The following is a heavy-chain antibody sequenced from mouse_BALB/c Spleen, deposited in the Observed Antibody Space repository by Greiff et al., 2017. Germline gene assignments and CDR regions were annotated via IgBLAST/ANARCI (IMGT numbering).Heavy chain of an antibody. J-gene: IGHJ3*01. CDR3: ARKGWEGIFPFAY. CDR1: GFSLTSYG. Sequence: VQGVESGPGLVQPSQSLSITCTVSGFSLTSYGVHWVRQSPGKGLEWLGVIWSGGSTDYNAAFISRLSISKDNSKSQVFFKMNSLQANDTAIYYCARKGWEGIFPFAYWGQGTLVTVSA. CDR2: IWSGGST. D-gene: IGHD3-3*01. V-gene: IGHV2-2*02.